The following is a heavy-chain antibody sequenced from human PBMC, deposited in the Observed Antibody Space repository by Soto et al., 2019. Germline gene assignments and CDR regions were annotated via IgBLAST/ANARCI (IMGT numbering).Heavy chain of an antibody. D-gene: IGHD2-8*01. J-gene: IGHJ6*02. CDR2: ISSSSSTI. V-gene: IGHV3-48*02. CDR3: ARDSGMVYAITPXDV. CDR1: GFTFSSYS. Sequence: GGALRLSCAASGFTFSSYSMNWVRQAPGKGLEWVSYISSSSSTIYYADSVKGRFTISRDNAKNSLYLQMNSLRDEDTAVYYCARDSGMVYAITPXDVWGQGTTVTVSS.